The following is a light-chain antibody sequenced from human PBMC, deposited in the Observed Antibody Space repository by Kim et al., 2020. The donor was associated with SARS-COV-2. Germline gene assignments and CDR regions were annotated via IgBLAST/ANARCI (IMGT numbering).Light chain of an antibody. V-gene: IGLV2-14*01. CDR2: DVT. CDR3: SSYTTPSCVI. CDR1: SSDIGGYNY. Sequence: QSALTQPASVSGSPGQSITISCTGTSSDIGGYNYVSWYQQHPDKAPQLVIYDVTKRPSGVSNRFSGSKSGNTSSLTISGLQAEDEDDYYCSSYTTPSCVIFGRGTKVTVL. J-gene: IGLJ1*01.